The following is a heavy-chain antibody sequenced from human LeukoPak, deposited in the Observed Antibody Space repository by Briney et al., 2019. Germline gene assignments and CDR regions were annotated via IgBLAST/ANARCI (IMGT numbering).Heavy chain of an antibody. CDR1: GFTFSSYW. Sequence: GGSLRLSCAASGFTFSSYWMHWVRQAPGKGLVWVSRLNNDGSSTNYADSVKGRFTISRDNAKNTLYLQMNSLRAEDTAVYYCARLAWDAFDIWGQGTMVTVSS. CDR2: LNNDGSST. J-gene: IGHJ3*02. CDR3: ARLAWDAFDI. V-gene: IGHV3-74*01. D-gene: IGHD2-15*01.